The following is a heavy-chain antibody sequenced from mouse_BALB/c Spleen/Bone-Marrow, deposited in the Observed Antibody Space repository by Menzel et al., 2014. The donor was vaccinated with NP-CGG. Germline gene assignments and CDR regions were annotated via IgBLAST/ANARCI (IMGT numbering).Heavy chain of an antibody. D-gene: IGHD2-4*01. CDR1: GYTFSRNW. Sequence: QVQLKESGAELMKPGASVKISCKATGYTFSRNWIEWVKQRPGHGLEWIGEILPGSGSTNYYEKFKGKATFTADTSSNTANMQLSSLTSEDSGVYYCARVGSTMITTAFAYWGQGTLVTVSA. J-gene: IGHJ3*01. V-gene: IGHV1-9*01. CDR3: ARVGSTMITTAFAY. CDR2: ILPGSGST.